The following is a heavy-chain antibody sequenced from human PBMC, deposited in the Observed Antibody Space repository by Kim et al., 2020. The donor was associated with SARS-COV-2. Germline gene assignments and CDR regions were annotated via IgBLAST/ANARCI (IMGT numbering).Heavy chain of an antibody. CDR3: ARFWVHHYYFDY. V-gene: IGHV4-4*02. Sequence: NYNPSLKSRVTISVDKSKNQFSLKLSSVTAADTAVYYCARFWVHHYYFDYWGQGTLVTVSS. D-gene: IGHD7-27*01. J-gene: IGHJ4*02.